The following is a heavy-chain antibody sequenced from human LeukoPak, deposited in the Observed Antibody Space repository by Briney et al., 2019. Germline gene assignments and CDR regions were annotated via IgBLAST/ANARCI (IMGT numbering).Heavy chain of an antibody. CDR1: GYSFTNHA. CDR2: INAGNGYT. Sequence: ASVKVSCKASGYSFTNHAIHWVRQAPGQRLEWMGWINAGNGYTKYSQKFQGRVTITRDTPASTAYMELSSLRSEDTAVYFCARPLAVAGFDYWGQGTLVTVSS. J-gene: IGHJ4*02. CDR3: ARPLAVAGFDY. V-gene: IGHV1-3*01. D-gene: IGHD6-19*01.